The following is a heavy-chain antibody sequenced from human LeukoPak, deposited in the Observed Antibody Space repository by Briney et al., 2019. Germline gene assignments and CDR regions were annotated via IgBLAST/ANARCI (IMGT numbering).Heavy chain of an antibody. CDR3: ARTYYYDSSGYGNAFDI. D-gene: IGHD3-22*01. CDR1: GGSVSSGSYS. J-gene: IGHJ3*02. CDR2: FYTSGST. Sequence: PSQTLSLTCTVSGGSVSSGSYSWSWVRQPAGKGLEWIGRFYTSGSTNYNPSLKSRVTISVDTSKKQFSLKLSSVTAADTAVYYCARTYYYDSSGYGNAFDIWGQGTMVTVSS. V-gene: IGHV4-61*02.